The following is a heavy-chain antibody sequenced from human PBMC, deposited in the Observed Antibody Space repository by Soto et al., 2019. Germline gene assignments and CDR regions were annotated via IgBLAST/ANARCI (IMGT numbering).Heavy chain of an antibody. CDR2: IYWDDDK. CDR1: GFSLSTSGVG. Sequence: SGPTLVNPTQTLTLTCTFSGFSLSTSGVGVGWIRQPPGKALEWLALIYWDDDKRYSPSLKSRLTITKDTSKNQVVLTMTNMDPVDTATYYCPHLPHDFHTPPPDYYFDHWGQGTLVTVSS. V-gene: IGHV2-5*02. J-gene: IGHJ4*02. CDR3: PHLPHDFHTPPPDYYFDH. D-gene: IGHD3-3*01.